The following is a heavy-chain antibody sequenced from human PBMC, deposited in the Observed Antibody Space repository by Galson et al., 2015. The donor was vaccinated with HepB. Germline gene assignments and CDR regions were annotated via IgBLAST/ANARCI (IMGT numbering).Heavy chain of an antibody. CDR3: ARGYCSSTSCYGLDY. Sequence: SVKVSCKASGHTFTGYYMHWVRQAPGQGLEWMGRINPNSGGTNYAQKFQGRVTMTRDTSISTAYMELSRLRSDDTAVYYCARGYCSSTSCYGLDYWGQGTLVTVSS. V-gene: IGHV1-2*06. CDR2: INPNSGGT. D-gene: IGHD2-2*01. J-gene: IGHJ4*02. CDR1: GHTFTGYY.